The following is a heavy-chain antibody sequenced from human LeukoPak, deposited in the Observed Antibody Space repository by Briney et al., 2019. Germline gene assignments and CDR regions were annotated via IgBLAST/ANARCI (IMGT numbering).Heavy chain of an antibody. Sequence: PGGSLRLSCAASGFTFSSYSMNWVRQAPGKGLEWVSSISSSSSYICYADSVKGRFTISRDNAKNSLYLQMNSLRAEDTAVYYCAKRLKWSYSYGYYFDYWGQGTLVTVSS. J-gene: IGHJ4*02. CDR3: AKRLKWSYSYGYYFDY. CDR1: GFTFSSYS. CDR2: ISSSSSYI. D-gene: IGHD5-18*01. V-gene: IGHV3-21*04.